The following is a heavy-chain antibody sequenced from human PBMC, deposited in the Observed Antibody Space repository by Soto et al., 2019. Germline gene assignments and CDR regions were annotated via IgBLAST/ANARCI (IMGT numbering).Heavy chain of an antibody. CDR2: ISSSSSSI. Sequence: EVQLVEAGGGLVKPGGSLRLSCAASGFTFSSYSMNWVRQAPGKGLEWVSSISSSSSSIYYADSVNGRFTISRDNAKNSLYLQMNSLRAEDTAVYYCARMGSQRYYYYGMDVWGQGTTVTVSS. V-gene: IGHV3-21*01. CDR3: ARMGSQRYYYYGMDV. D-gene: IGHD6-25*01. CDR1: GFTFSSYS. J-gene: IGHJ6*02.